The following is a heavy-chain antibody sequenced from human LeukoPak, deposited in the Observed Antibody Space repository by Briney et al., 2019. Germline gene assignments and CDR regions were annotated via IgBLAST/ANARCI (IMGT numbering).Heavy chain of an antibody. J-gene: IGHJ1*01. CDR1: GGSFIGYY. Sequence: PSETLSLTCAVYGGSFIGYYCSSIRQHPGKGLEWIGVINHSGSTNYNPSLKSRVPISVVTSKTQFSLKLSSVTAADTAVYYCARKGSSPYSSGWYRGSRAEYFQHWGQGTLVTVSS. CDR2: INHSGST. CDR3: ARKGSSPYSSGWYRGSRAEYFQH. D-gene: IGHD6-19*01. V-gene: IGHV4-34*01.